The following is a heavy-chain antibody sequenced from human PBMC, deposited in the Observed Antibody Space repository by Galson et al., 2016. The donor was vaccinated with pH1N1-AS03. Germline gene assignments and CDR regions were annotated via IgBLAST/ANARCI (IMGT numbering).Heavy chain of an antibody. D-gene: IGHD6-19*01. J-gene: IGHJ4*02. Sequence: SLRLSCAASGFTFNRFGMHWVRQAPGKGLEWVAVIWYDGSNKYYADSVKGRFTISRDNSKNTLNLQMNSLRAEDTAVYYCARVCSSGGCFDYWGQGTLVTVSS. CDR2: IWYDGSNK. CDR3: ARVCSSGGCFDY. CDR1: GFTFNRFG. V-gene: IGHV3-33*01.